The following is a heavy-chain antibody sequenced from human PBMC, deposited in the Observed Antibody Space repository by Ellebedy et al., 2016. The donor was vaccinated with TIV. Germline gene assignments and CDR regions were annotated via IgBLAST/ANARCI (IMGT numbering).Heavy chain of an antibody. J-gene: IGHJ5*02. CDR1: GFTFSSYS. D-gene: IGHD2-21*01. Sequence: GEFLKISXAASGFTFSSYSMNWVRQAPGKGLEWVSSISSSSSYIYYADSVKGRFTISRDNAKNSLYLQMNSLRAEDTAVYYCARESVVIAYNWFDPWGQGTLVTVSS. V-gene: IGHV3-21*01. CDR3: ARESVVIAYNWFDP. CDR2: ISSSSSYI.